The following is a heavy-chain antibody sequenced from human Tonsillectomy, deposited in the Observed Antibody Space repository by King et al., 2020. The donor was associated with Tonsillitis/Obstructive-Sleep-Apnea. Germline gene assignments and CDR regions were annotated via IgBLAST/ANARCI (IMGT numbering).Heavy chain of an antibody. J-gene: IGHJ4*02. V-gene: IGHV3-15*01. CDR1: GFTFSDAW. CDR3: TTDGDMIVTIFDY. Sequence: VQLVESGGGLVKPGGSLRLSCTASGFTFSDAWMNWVRQAPGKGLEWVGRIRRKTKGGTEDYAAPVKGRFTISKDDSKNTLYLQMNSLKNEDTAVYYCTTDGDMIVTIFDYWGQGPLVTVSS. D-gene: IGHD3-22*01. CDR2: IRRKTKGGTE.